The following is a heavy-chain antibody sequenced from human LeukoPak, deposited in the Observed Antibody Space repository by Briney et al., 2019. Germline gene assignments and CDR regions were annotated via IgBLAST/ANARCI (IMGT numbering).Heavy chain of an antibody. CDR2: IYSDGST. V-gene: IGHV3-53*01. J-gene: IGHJ4*02. Sequence: GGSLRLSCAASGVTVSSNYMSWVRPAPGKGLEWVSIIYSDGSTYYADSVKGRFTISRDNSKNTLYLQMNSLRAEDTAVYYCARTSYGSGNYFDYWGQGTLVTVSS. D-gene: IGHD3-10*01. CDR1: GVTVSSNY. CDR3: ARTSYGSGNYFDY.